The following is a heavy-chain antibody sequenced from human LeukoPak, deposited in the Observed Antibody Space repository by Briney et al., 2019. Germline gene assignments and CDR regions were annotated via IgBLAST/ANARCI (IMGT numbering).Heavy chain of an antibody. V-gene: IGHV5-51*01. Sequence: GESPKISCKGSGYSFTSYWIGWVRQMPGKGLEWMGIIYPGDSDTRYSPSFQGQVTISADKSISTAYLQWSSLKASDTAMYYCARAYCSSTSCYLASWYNWFDPWGQGTLVTVSS. CDR3: ARAYCSSTSCYLASWYNWFDP. CDR1: GYSFTSYW. J-gene: IGHJ5*02. CDR2: IYPGDSDT. D-gene: IGHD2-2*01.